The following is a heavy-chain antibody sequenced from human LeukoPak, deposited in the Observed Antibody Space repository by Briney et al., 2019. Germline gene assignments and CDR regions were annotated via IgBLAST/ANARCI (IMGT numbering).Heavy chain of an antibody. V-gene: IGHV3-21*01. CDR2: ISSSSSYT. J-gene: IGHJ4*02. CDR1: GFTFSSYN. Sequence: GGSLRLSCAASGFTFSSYNMSWVRQAPGKGLEWVSSISSSSSYTYYAASVKGRFTISRDNAKNSLYLQMNSLRAEDTAVYYCARDQNSYGYCYFDYWGQGTLVTASS. CDR3: ARDQNSYGYCYFDY. D-gene: IGHD5-18*01.